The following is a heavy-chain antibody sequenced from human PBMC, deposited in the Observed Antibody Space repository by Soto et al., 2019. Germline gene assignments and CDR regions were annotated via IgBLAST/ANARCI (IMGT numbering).Heavy chain of an antibody. J-gene: IGHJ4*02. D-gene: IGHD1-1*01. CDR2: INHSGTT. CDR1: GGSFSGYF. CDR3: ARGIISTPAVQGDEPDNCYFDS. V-gene: IGHV4-34*01. Sequence: SETLSLTCAVYGGSFSGYFWSWIRQPPGKGLEWIGDINHSGTTNQSPSLKSRVTISVDTSKNQFSLKLKSLTAADTAVYYCARGIISTPAVQGDEPDNCYFDSWGLGTLVTVSS.